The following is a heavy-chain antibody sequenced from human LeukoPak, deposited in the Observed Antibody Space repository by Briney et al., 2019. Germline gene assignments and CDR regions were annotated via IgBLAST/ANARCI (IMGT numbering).Heavy chain of an antibody. D-gene: IGHD1-26*01. V-gene: IGHV1-18*01. Sequence: ASVKVSCKASGYTFTSYGISWVRQAPGQGLEWMGWISAYNGNTNYAQKLQGRVTMTTDTSTSTAYMELRSLRSDNTAVYYCARVRLSPRGYFNWFDPWGQGTLVTVSS. CDR3: ARVRLSPRGYFNWFDP. J-gene: IGHJ5*02. CDR2: ISAYNGNT. CDR1: GYTFTSYG.